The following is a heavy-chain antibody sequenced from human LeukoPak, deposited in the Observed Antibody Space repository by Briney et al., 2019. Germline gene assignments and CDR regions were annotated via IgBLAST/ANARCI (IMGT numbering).Heavy chain of an antibody. CDR1: GGSISSYY. CDR3: AREPYSSSAYWFDP. J-gene: IGHJ5*02. Sequence: PSETLSLTCTVSGGSISSYYWSWIRQPAGKGLEWIGRIYTSGSTNYNPSLKRRVTMSVDTSKNQFSLKLSSVTAADTAVYYCAREPYSSSAYWFDPWGQGTLVTVSS. V-gene: IGHV4-4*07. D-gene: IGHD6-13*01. CDR2: IYTSGST.